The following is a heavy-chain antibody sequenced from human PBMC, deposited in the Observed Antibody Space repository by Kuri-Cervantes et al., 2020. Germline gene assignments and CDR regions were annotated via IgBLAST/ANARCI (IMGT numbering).Heavy chain of an antibody. V-gene: IGHV3-21*01. CDR2: ISSSSSYI. Sequence: GESLKISCAASGFTFSSYSMNWVRQAPGKGLEWVSCISSSSSYIYYADSVKGRFTISRDNAKNSLYLQMNSLRAEDTAVYYCASSRVYDYIWGSYRHAPGFDYWGRGTLVTVSS. J-gene: IGHJ4*02. D-gene: IGHD3-16*02. CDR1: GFTFSSYS. CDR3: ASSRVYDYIWGSYRHAPGFDY.